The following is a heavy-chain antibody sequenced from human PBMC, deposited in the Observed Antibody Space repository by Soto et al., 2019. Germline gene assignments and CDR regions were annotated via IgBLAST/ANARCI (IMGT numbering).Heavy chain of an antibody. V-gene: IGHV3-23*01. Sequence: PGGSLRLSCAASGFTFSSYAMSWVCQAPGKGLEWVSAISGSGGSTYYADSVKGRFTISRDNSKNTLYLQMNSLRAEDTAVYYCAKSQRIAAAGRWYYFDYWGQGTLVTVSS. CDR3: AKSQRIAAAGRWYYFDY. CDR1: GFTFSSYA. D-gene: IGHD6-13*01. J-gene: IGHJ4*02. CDR2: ISGSGGST.